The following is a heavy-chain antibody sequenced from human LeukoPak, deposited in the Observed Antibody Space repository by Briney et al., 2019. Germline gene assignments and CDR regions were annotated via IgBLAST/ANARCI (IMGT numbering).Heavy chain of an antibody. Sequence: SETLSLTCTVSGGSIRSSYYYWGWIRQPPGKGLEWIGYIYHIGYISQSGNIYQNPSLKSRVTISLDTSRNQFSLKLSSVTAADTAVYYCARSPLAFYDSSGYPRVWFDPWGQGTLVTVSS. D-gene: IGHD3-22*01. V-gene: IGHV4-39*07. CDR1: GGSIRSSYYY. CDR2: IYHIGYISQSGNI. J-gene: IGHJ5*02. CDR3: ARSPLAFYDSSGYPRVWFDP.